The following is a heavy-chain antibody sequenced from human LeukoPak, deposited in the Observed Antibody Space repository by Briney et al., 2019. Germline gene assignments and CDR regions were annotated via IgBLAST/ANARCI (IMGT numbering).Heavy chain of an antibody. CDR1: GFIFSSFG. CDR2: IWHDGSYK. V-gene: IGHV3-33*01. J-gene: IGHJ4*02. D-gene: IGHD3-22*01. CDR3: ARVGDYENSGSQPFDY. Sequence: GGSLRLSCAASGFIFSSFGMHWVRQAPGKGLEWVAVIWHDGSYKYYLDSVKGRFTISRDNAKNTLYLQMNNLRVEDTAVYYCARVGDYENSGSQPFDYWGQGTLVTVSS.